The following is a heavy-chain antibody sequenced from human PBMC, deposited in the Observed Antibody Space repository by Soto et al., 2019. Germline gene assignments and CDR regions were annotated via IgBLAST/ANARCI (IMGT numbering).Heavy chain of an antibody. V-gene: IGHV1-3*01. J-gene: IGHJ4*02. D-gene: IGHD3-16*02. CDR1: GYTFTSYA. Sequence: ASVTVSCKASGYTFTSYAMHWVRQAPGQRLEWMGWINAGNGNTKYYADSVKGRFTISRDNSKNTLDLQMNSLRTEDTAVYYCAKALGELSPESYDHWGQGVLVTVSS. CDR3: AKALGELSPESYDH. CDR2: INAGNGNT.